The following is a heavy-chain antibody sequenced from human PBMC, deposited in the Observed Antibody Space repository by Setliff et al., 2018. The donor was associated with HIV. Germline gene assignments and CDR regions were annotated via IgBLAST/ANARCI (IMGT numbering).Heavy chain of an antibody. D-gene: IGHD6-19*01. CDR1: GGSFTDYF. Sequence: ASVKVSCKTVGGSFTDYFMHWVRQAPGQGLEWMGWISGYDGDTHYVQKFQGRVTMTIDPSTRTAYMEVRSLRSDDTAVYYCARDLGQQWLEVKEALDYWGQGTLVTVSS. J-gene: IGHJ4*02. CDR3: ARDLGQQWLEVKEALDY. CDR2: ISGYDGDT. V-gene: IGHV1-18*04.